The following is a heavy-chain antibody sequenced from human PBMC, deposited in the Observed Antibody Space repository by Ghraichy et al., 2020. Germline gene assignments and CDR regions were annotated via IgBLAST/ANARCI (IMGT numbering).Heavy chain of an antibody. CDR1: GYSISTGYF. J-gene: IGHJ4*02. V-gene: IGHV4-38-2*02. Sequence: SETLSLTCTVSGYSISTGYFWGWIRQPPGKGLEWIVSLFHSRTTYYNPSLESRVTISVDTSNNQVFFSLGSVTAADKAVYYCTGLETRPYLLSHFELWGQGTLVTVSS. CDR3: TGLETRPYLLSHFEL. D-gene: IGHD1-1*01. CDR2: LFHSRTT.